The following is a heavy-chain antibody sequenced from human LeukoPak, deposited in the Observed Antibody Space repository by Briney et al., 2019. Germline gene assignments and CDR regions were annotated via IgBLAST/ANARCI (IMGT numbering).Heavy chain of an antibody. V-gene: IGHV3-21*04. CDR3: AKDKLGGTNANYFDS. J-gene: IGHJ4*02. Sequence: GGSLRLSCAASGFTFSTYYMNWVRQAPGKGLEWVSFITGSSSYIYYTDSVKGRFTISRDNAKNTLYLQMNSLRAEDTAVYYCAKDKLGGTNANYFDSWGQGTLVTVSS. CDR1: GFTFSTYY. CDR2: ITGSSSYI. D-gene: IGHD1-26*01.